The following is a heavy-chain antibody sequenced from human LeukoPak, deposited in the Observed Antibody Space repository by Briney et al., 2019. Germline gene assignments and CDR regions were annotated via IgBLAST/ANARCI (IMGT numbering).Heavy chain of an antibody. CDR3: AREMRRGIAVAGIGY. V-gene: IGHV4-61*02. D-gene: IGHD6-19*01. J-gene: IGHJ4*02. CDR2: IYTSGST. CDR1: GGSISSGSYY. Sequence: SETLSLTCTVSGGSISSGSYYWSWIRQPAGKGLEWIGRIYTSGSTNYNPSLKSRVTISVDTSKNQFSLKLSSVTAADTAVYYCAREMRRGIAVAGIGYWGQGTLVTVSS.